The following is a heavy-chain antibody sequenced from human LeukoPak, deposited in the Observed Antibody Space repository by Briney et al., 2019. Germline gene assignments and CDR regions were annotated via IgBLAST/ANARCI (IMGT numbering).Heavy chain of an antibody. D-gene: IGHD6-13*01. CDR3: AKASSSWFHYFDY. CDR1: GFTFSSYA. J-gene: IGHJ4*02. V-gene: IGHV3-23*01. CDR2: ISGSGGST. Sequence: GGSLKLSCAASGFTFSSYAMSWVRQAPGKGLEWVSAISGSGGSTNYADSVKGRFTISRDNSKNTLYLQMNSLRAEDTAVYYCAKASSSWFHYFDYWGQGTLVTVSS.